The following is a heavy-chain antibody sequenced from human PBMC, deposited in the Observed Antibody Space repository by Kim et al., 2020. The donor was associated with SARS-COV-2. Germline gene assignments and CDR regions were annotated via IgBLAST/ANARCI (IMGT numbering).Heavy chain of an antibody. CDR3: SRLPDINCWPFDY. V-gene: IGHV4-59*08. D-gene: IGHD2-21*01. CDR2: IFYTCKT. Sequence: SETLSLTCTISGASIGTDYWTWIRQPPGGGLERIGYIFYTCKTSYNPSLKSRVPFSLYTSSNQFPLKLNSGTAADAAAYFCSRLPDINCWPFDYWTRGT. CDR1: GASIGTDY. J-gene: IGHJ4*02.